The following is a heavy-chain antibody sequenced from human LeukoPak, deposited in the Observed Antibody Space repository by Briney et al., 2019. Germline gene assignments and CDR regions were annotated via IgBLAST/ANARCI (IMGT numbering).Heavy chain of an antibody. Sequence: ASVKVSCKASGYTFTSSYMHWVRQAPGQGLEWMGVINPSGGTTSYAQKFQGRVTMTRDTSTSTVYMELSSLRSEDTAVYYCARDPPRGTHYEISPWGQGTLVTVSS. D-gene: IGHD3-9*01. CDR1: GYTFTSSY. J-gene: IGHJ5*02. CDR3: ARDPPRGTHYEISP. CDR2: INPSGGTT. V-gene: IGHV1-46*01.